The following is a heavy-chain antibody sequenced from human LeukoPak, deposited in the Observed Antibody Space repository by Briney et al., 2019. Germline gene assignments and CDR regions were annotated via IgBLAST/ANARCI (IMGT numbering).Heavy chain of an antibody. D-gene: IGHD2-2*01. J-gene: IGHJ3*02. CDR2: IIPIFGTA. V-gene: IGHV1-69*01. Sequence: SVKVSCKASGGTFSSYAISWVRQAPGQGLEWMGGIIPIFGTANYAQKFQGRVTITADESTSTAYMELTSLTSEDTAVYYCARGGGCSSTTCYVFAFDIWGQGTMVTVSS. CDR1: GGTFSSYA. CDR3: ARGGGCSSTTCYVFAFDI.